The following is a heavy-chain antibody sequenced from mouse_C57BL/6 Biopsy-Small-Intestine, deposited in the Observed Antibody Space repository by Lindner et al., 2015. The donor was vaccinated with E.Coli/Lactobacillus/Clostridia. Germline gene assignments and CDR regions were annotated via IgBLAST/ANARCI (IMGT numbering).Heavy chain of an antibody. Sequence: VQLQESGGGLVQPKGSLKLSCAASGFSFNTYAMNWVRQAPGKGLEWVARIRSKSNNYATYYADSVKDRFTISRDDSESMLYLQMNNLKTEDTAMYYCVSLYDGYSMDYWGQGTSVTVSS. CDR2: IRSKSNNYAT. CDR3: VSLYDGYSMDY. CDR1: GFSFNTYA. V-gene: IGHV10-1*01. D-gene: IGHD2-3*01. J-gene: IGHJ4*01.